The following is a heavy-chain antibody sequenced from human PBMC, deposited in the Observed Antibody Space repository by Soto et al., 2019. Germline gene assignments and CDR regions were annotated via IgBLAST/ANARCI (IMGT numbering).Heavy chain of an antibody. CDR1: GFTFSYYW. CDR2: IHSDGSST. Sequence: EVQLVESGGGLVQPGESLRLSCAASGFTFSYYWMHWVRQAPGKGLVWVSRIHSDGSSTTYADSVKGRFTISRDNARKQVYLQKNRLRGEDTAGEYCARGDRGGFDIWGQGTGVT. CDR3: ARGDRGGFDI. V-gene: IGHV3-74*01. J-gene: IGHJ3*02. D-gene: IGHD3-16*01.